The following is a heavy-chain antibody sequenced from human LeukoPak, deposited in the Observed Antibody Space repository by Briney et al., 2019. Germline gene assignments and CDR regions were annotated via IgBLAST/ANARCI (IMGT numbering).Heavy chain of an antibody. J-gene: IGHJ6*03. D-gene: IGHD3-10*01. CDR3: ARGLISQYYYGSGSYAVRDDYYYYMDV. Sequence: PGGSLRLSCAASGFTFITYTINWVRQAPGKGLEWVSSISSNSSYKSYADSAKGRFTISRDNAKNSLFLQMNSLRAEDTAVYYCARGLISQYYYGSGSYAVRDDYYYYMDVWGKGTTVTISS. CDR2: ISSNSSYK. CDR1: GFTFITYT. V-gene: IGHV3-21*01.